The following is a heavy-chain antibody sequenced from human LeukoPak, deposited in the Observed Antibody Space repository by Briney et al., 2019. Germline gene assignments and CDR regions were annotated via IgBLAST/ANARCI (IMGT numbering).Heavy chain of an antibody. J-gene: IGHJ6*02. CDR2: ICYSGST. Sequence: SETLSLTCTVSGASISSHCWSWIRQPPGRGLEWIGYICYSGSTNSNPSLKSRVTISVDTSKNQFSLKPSSVTAADTAVYYCAREDPITRGYYGMDVWGQGTTVTVSS. CDR1: GASISSHC. CDR3: AREDPITRGYYGMDV. V-gene: IGHV4-59*11. D-gene: IGHD5-24*01.